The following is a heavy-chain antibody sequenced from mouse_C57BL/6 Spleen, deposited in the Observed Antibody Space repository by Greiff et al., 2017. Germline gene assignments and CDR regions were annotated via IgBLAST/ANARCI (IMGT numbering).Heavy chain of an antibody. J-gene: IGHJ2*01. V-gene: IGHV1-69*01. D-gene: IGHD2-2*01. CDR1: GYTFTSYW. CDR2: IDPSDSDT. CDR3: ASSYGNDDDFAY. Sequence: QVQLQQPGAELVMPGASVKLSCKASGYTFTSYWMHWVKQRPGQGLEWIGEIDPSDSDTNYNQKFKGKSTLTVDKSSSTAYMQLSSLTSEDSAVYSCASSYGNDDDFAYWGQGTPLTVSS.